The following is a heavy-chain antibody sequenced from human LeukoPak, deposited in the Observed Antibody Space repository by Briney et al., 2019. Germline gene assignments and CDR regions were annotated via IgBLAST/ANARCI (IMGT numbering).Heavy chain of an antibody. J-gene: IGHJ4*02. CDR2: IYHSGST. D-gene: IGHD3-3*01. Sequence: SETLSLTCAVSGGSISSSNWWSWVRQPPGKGLEWIGEIYHSGSTNYNPSLKSRVTIPVDKSKNQFSLKLSSVTAADSAVYYCARERGYDLDYWGQGTLVTVSS. CDR3: ARERGYDLDY. V-gene: IGHV4-4*02. CDR1: GGSISSSNW.